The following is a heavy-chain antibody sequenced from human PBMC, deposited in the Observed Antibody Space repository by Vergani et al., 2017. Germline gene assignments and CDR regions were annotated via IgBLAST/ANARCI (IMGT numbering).Heavy chain of an antibody. CDR3: AKANFDY. CDR1: GGPISSYY. J-gene: IGHJ4*02. Sequence: QVQLQESGPGLVKPSETLSLTCTFSGGPISSYYWGWIRQPPGKGLEWIGEINHSGSTNYNPSLKSRVTISVDTSKNQFSLKLSSVTAADTAVYYCAKANFDYWGQGTLVTVSS. CDR2: INHSGST. V-gene: IGHV4-59*12.